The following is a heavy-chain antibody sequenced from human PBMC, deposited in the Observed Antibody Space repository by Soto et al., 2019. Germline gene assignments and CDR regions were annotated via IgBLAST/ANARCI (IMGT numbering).Heavy chain of an antibody. J-gene: IGHJ6*02. Sequence: SETLSLTCTVSGASISRYYWSWIRQPPGKGLEWIGYMYKTGSTVYNPSLKSRVTISVDTSKNQFYLKLSSVTAADTAVYYCARGIEGWYQGRYYYGMDVWGQGTTVTVSS. CDR2: MYKTGST. D-gene: IGHD6-19*01. CDR1: GASISRYY. V-gene: IGHV4-59*01. CDR3: ARGIEGWYQGRYYYGMDV.